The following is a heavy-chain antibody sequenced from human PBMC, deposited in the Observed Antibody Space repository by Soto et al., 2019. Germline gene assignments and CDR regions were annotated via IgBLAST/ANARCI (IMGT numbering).Heavy chain of an antibody. CDR1: GFTFSSYG. CDR3: AKDYYDSINYDPYKWFEP. D-gene: IGHD3-22*01. Sequence: GGSLRLSCAASGFTFSSYGMHWVRQAPGRGLEWVAVISYDGSKKYYADSVKGRFTISRDNSKNTVFLEMDSLRTEDTATYHCAKDYYDSINYDPYKWFEPWGQGTLVTVSS. J-gene: IGHJ5*02. CDR2: ISYDGSKK. V-gene: IGHV3-30*18.